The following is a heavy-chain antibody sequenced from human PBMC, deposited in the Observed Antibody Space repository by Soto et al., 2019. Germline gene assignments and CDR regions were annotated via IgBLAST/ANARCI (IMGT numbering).Heavy chain of an antibody. CDR3: ARGIYIWGSYHIEY. Sequence: ASVKVSCKASGYTFTSYDINWVRQATGQGLEWMGWMNPNSGNTGYAQKFQGRVTMTRNTSISTAYMELSSLRSEDTAVYYCARGIYIWGSYHIEYWGQGTLVTVSS. V-gene: IGHV1-8*01. D-gene: IGHD3-16*02. CDR2: MNPNSGNT. J-gene: IGHJ4*02. CDR1: GYTFTSYD.